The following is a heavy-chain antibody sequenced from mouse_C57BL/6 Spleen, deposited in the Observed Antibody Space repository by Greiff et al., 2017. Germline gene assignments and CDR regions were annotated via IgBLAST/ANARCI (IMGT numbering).Heavy chain of an antibody. J-gene: IGHJ2*01. D-gene: IGHD1-1*01. V-gene: IGHV1-15*01. CDR3: KRAGDSTVIAFDY. Sequence: VQLQQPGAELVRPGASVTLSCKASGCTFTDYELHWVKQTPVHGLDWIGAIDPEIGGTAYNQQFKGKAILTADKSSSTAYMELRSLTSEDSAVYSCKRAGDSTVIAFDYWGQGTTLTVSS. CDR2: IDPEIGGT. CDR1: GCTFTDYE.